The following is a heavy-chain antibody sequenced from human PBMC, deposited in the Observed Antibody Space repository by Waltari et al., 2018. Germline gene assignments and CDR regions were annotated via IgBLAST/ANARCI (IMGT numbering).Heavy chain of an antibody. CDR1: GYTLTELS. V-gene: IGHV1-24*01. CDR3: ATDLVGATTRNY. CDR2: CDPEDGET. D-gene: IGHD1-26*01. Sequence: QVQLVQSGAEVKKPGASVKVSCKVSGYTLTELSMHWVRQAPGKGLEWMGGCDPEDGETIYAQKFQGRVTRTEDTSTDTAYMELSSLRSEDTAVYYCATDLVGATTRNYWGQGTLVTVSS. J-gene: IGHJ4*02.